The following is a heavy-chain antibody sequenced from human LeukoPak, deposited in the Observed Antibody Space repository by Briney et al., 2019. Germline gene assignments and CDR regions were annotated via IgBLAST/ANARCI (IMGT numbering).Heavy chain of an antibody. Sequence: XESLKISCTGSGYSFTSYWIGWVRQMPGKGLEWMGIIYPGDSDTRYSPSFQGQVTISADKSIRTAYLQWSSLKASDTAMYYCAXXGKTNSCRFYDYYYMDVWGKGTTVTVSS. CDR3: AXXGKTNSCRFYDYYYMDV. CDR1: GYSFTSYW. J-gene: IGHJ6*03. D-gene: IGHD6-13*01. CDR2: IYPGDSDT. V-gene: IGHV5-51*01.